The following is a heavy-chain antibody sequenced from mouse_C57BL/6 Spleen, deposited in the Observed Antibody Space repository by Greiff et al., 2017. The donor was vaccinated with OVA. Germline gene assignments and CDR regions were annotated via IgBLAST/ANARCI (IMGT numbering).Heavy chain of an antibody. D-gene: IGHD1-1*01. CDR1: GYAFSSSW. V-gene: IGHV1-82*01. CDR3: ARCDYGSSYYFDY. Sequence: VQLQQSGPELVKPGASVKISCKASGYAFSSSWMNWVKQRPGKGLEWIGRIYPGDGDTNYNGKFKGKATLTADKSSSTAYMQLSSLTSEDSAVYFCARCDYGSSYYFDYWGKGTTLTVSS. CDR2: IYPGDGDT. J-gene: IGHJ2*01.